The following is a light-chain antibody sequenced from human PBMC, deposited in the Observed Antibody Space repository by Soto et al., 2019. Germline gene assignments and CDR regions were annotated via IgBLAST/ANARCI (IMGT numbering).Light chain of an antibody. V-gene: IGLV2-8*01. CDR1: SSDVGGYNY. CDR3: SSYAGSSNV. J-gene: IGLJ1*01. Sequence: SALTQPPSASASPRQSVAICFTVTSSDVGGYNYVSWYQQHPGKAPKLMIYEVNKRPSGVPDRFSGSKSGNTASLTVSGLQAEDEADYYCSSYAGSSNVFGTGTKVTVL. CDR2: EVN.